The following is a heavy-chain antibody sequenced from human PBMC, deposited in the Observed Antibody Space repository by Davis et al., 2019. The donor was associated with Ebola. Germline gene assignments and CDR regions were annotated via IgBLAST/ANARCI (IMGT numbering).Heavy chain of an antibody. V-gene: IGHV4-39*07. CDR3: SRGTSSGFYGGRHDF. Sequence: MPSETLSLTCTVSGGSISSSSYHWGWIRQPPGKGLEWIGSIYYSGSTYYNSSLKSRVTISRDTSKNQVSLTLNSVTAADTAVYFCSRGTSSGFYGGRHDFWGLGTLVTVSS. J-gene: IGHJ4*02. D-gene: IGHD3-22*01. CDR1: GGSISSSSYH. CDR2: IYYSGST.